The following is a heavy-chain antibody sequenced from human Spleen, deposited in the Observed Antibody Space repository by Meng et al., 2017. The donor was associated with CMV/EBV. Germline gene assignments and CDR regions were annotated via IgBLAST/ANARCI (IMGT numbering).Heavy chain of an antibody. V-gene: IGHV1-18*01. CDR3: ARDFITVTEGSHRFPYSYYGMDV. Sequence: ASVKVSCKASGYTFTSYGISWVRQAPGQGLDWMGWISSYNGNTNYAQKLQGRVTMTTDTSTSTAYMELRSLRSDDTAVYYCARDFITVTEGSHRFPYSYYGMDVWGQGTTVTVSS. CDR2: ISSYNGNT. CDR1: GYTFTSYG. D-gene: IGHD1-20*01. J-gene: IGHJ6*02.